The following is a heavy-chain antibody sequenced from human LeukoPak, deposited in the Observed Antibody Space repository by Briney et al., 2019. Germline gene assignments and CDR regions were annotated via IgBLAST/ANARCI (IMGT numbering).Heavy chain of an antibody. CDR2: INYSGSS. V-gene: IGHV4-39*01. CDR3: ARIAAADPVAFDI. J-gene: IGHJ3*02. CDR1: GGSISSGSYY. D-gene: IGHD6-13*01. Sequence: SATLSLTCTVSGGSISSGSYYWGWIRQPPGKGLEWIGSINYSGSSYYHPSLKSRVTMSVDTSKNQFSLKLSSVTAADTAVYYCARIAAADPVAFDIWGQGTMVTVSS.